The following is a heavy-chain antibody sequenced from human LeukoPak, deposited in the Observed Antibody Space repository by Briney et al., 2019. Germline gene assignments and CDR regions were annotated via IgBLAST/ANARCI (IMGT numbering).Heavy chain of an antibody. CDR3: ARSSSRYYYYFDH. Sequence: SETLSLTCTVSSGSISSGAYYWSWIRQHPGMGLEWIGYIYYIGSTYYNPSLKSRVTISVDTSKNQFSLKLSSVTAADTAMYYCARSSSRYYYYFDHWGQGTLVTVSS. CDR2: IYYIGST. D-gene: IGHD3-22*01. CDR1: SGSISSGAYY. J-gene: IGHJ4*02. V-gene: IGHV4-31*03.